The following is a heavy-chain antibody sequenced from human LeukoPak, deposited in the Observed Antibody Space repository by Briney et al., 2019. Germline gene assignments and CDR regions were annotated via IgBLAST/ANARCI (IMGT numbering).Heavy chain of an antibody. Sequence: SETLSLTCTVSGGSISSGDYYWSWIRQPPGKGLEWIGEINHSGSTNHNPSLKSRVTISVDTSKNQFSLKLSSVTAADTAVYYCARVPFARPRYFDYWGQGTLVTVSS. D-gene: IGHD6-6*01. CDR1: GGSISSGDYY. CDR3: ARVPFARPRYFDY. V-gene: IGHV4-39*07. J-gene: IGHJ4*02. CDR2: INHSGST.